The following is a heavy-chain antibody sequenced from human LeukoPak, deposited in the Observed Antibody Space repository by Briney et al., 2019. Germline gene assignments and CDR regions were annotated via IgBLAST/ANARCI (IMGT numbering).Heavy chain of an antibody. CDR2: IYYSGST. CDR3: ARDLYSSSADHFDY. CDR1: GGSISSSSYY. J-gene: IGHJ4*02. D-gene: IGHD6-6*01. Sequence: PSETLSLTCTVSGGSISSSSYYWGWIRQPPGKGLEWIGSIYYSGSTYCNPSLKSRVTISVDTSKNQFSLKLSSVTAADTAVYYCARDLYSSSADHFDYWGQGTLVTVSS. V-gene: IGHV4-39*07.